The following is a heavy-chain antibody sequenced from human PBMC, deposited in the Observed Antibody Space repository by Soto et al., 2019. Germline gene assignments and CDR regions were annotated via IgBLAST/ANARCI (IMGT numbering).Heavy chain of an antibody. Sequence: VQLVQSGAEVKEPGASVKVTCKASGYTFITYGITWVRQAPGQGLEWAGWISTAKGFTTYGEKFQGRVTMTPDTTPNPAPMDQTRLTSDDTAVYYCAISRDCGTRGRCHPAWFFDYWCRGTVVNVSS. CDR3: AISRDCGTRGRCHPAWFFDY. CDR1: GYTFITYG. J-gene: IGHJ2*01. V-gene: IGHV1-18*01. CDR2: ISTAKGFT. D-gene: IGHD1-1*01.